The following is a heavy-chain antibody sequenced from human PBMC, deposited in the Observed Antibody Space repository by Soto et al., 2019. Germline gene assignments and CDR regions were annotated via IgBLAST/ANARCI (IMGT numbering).Heavy chain of an antibody. J-gene: IGHJ4*02. Sequence: QVQLQQWGAGLLKPSETLSLTCAVYGGSFSGYYWSWNRQPPGKGLEWIGEINHIGSTNYNPSLKSRVTISVDTSKNQFSLKLSSVTAADTAVYYCARGTVRALDYWGQGTLVTVSS. CDR3: ARGTVRALDY. D-gene: IGHD3-10*01. CDR2: INHIGST. CDR1: GGSFSGYY. V-gene: IGHV4-34*01.